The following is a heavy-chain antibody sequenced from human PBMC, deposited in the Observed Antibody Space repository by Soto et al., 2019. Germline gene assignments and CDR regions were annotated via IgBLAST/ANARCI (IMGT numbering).Heavy chain of an antibody. V-gene: IGHV4-30-2*01. CDR2: IYHTGAT. CDR3: ARDSTRDTSGYGIWFDP. J-gene: IGHJ5*02. Sequence: QLQLQESGSGLVKPSQTLSLTCTVSGGSMRTDDHSWSWIRQAPGKGLEWIGYIYHTGATHRNPSLSSRVTLSIDTSKSQFSLQLNSVPAADTAVYYCARDSTRDTSGYGIWFDPWGLGILVPVS. D-gene: IGHD5-12*01. CDR1: GGSMRTDDHS.